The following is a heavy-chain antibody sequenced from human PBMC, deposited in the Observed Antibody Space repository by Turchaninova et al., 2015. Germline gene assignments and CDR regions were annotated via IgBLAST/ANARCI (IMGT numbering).Heavy chain of an antibody. Sequence: DEQLVESGGGLVQPGGSLRLSCAASGFSFSNCWRSWVCPAPGGGLGWVAQINGEECGEQVTGKGTGKGARGTGRVRCHISRDNANTTRSLQMNGLTAEETEVYYLARGVVSGGFDIGGQGPMAPVSS. D-gene: IGHD3-22*01. CDR1: GFSFSNCW. J-gene: IGHJ3*02. V-gene: IGHV3-74*01. CDR3: ARGVVSGGFDI. CDR2: INGEECGE.